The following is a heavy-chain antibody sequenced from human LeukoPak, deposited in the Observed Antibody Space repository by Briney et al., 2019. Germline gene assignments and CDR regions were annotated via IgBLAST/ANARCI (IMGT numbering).Heavy chain of an antibody. CDR3: AKSTDYYDSSGYYHRPDY. J-gene: IGHJ4*02. CDR1: GFTFSSYA. Sequence: GGSLRLSCAASGFTFSSYAMSWVRQAPGKGLEWVSAISGSGGSTYYADSVKGRFTISRDNSKNTLYLQMNSLRAEDTAVYYCAKSTDYYDSSGYYHRPDYWGQGTLVTVSS. CDR2: ISGSGGST. D-gene: IGHD3-22*01. V-gene: IGHV3-23*01.